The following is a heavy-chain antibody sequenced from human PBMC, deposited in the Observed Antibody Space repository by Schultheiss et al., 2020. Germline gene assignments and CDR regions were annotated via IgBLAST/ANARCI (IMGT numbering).Heavy chain of an antibody. J-gene: IGHJ3*02. CDR1: GGSISGYY. CDR3: ARGYYDSSGDNAFDI. V-gene: IGHV4-39*01. D-gene: IGHD3-22*01. CDR2: IYYSGST. Sequence: SETLSLTCTVSGGSISGYYWSWIRQPPGKGLEWIGSIYYSGSTYYNPSLKSRVTISVDTSKNQFSLKLSSVTAADTAVYYCARGYYDSSGDNAFDIWGQGTMVTVSS.